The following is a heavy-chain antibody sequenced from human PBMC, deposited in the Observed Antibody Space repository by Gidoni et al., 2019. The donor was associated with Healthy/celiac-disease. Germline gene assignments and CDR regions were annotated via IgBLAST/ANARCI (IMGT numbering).Heavy chain of an antibody. CDR3: ARGPPSDCGGDCYAY. J-gene: IGHJ4*02. D-gene: IGHD2-21*02. Sequence: EVQLVESGGGLVQPGGSLRLSCAASGFTFSSYEMNWVRQAPGKGLEWVSYISSSGSTIYYADSVKGRFTISRDNAKNSLYLQMNSLRAEDTAVYYCARGPPSDCGGDCYAYWGQGTLVTVSS. CDR1: GFTFSSYE. V-gene: IGHV3-48*03. CDR2: ISSSGSTI.